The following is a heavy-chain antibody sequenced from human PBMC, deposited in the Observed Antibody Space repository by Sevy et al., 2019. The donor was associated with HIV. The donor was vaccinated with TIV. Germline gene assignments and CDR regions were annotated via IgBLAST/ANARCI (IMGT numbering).Heavy chain of an antibody. Sequence: SETLSLTCSVSGGSISSYFWTWVRQSPGKGLEWIGNIYFTGNTDYSPSLKSRVTLSLDTSKSQFSLTLKSVTAADTXXXXXXRDSTTRPRVLDYWGQGTLVTVSS. V-gene: IGHV4-59*03. J-gene: IGHJ4*02. D-gene: IGHD1-1*01. CDR1: GGSISSYF. CDR3: XRDSTTRPRVLDY. CDR2: IYFTGNT.